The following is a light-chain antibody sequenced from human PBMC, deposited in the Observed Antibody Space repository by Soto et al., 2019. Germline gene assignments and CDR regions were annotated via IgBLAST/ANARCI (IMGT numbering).Light chain of an antibody. V-gene: IGLV2-14*01. CDR2: DVN. J-gene: IGLJ2*01. Sequence: QSVLTQPASVSGSPGQSITISCTGTSSDVGGYNYVSWYQQHPGKAPKLMIYDVNTRPSGVSNRFSGSKSGNTASLTISGLQAEDEADYYCNSYTSSISFGGGTKLTVL. CDR1: SSDVGGYNY. CDR3: NSYTSSIS.